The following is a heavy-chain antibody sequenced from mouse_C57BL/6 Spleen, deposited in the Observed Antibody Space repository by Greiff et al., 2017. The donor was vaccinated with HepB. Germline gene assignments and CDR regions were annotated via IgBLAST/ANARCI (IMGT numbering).Heavy chain of an antibody. CDR1: GYSITSGYY. CDR3: ARTYGPALFDY. J-gene: IGHJ2*01. D-gene: IGHD1-1*02. Sequence: EVQLKESGPGLVKPSQSLSLTCSVTGYSITSGYYWNWIRQFPGNKLEWMGYISYDGSNNYNPSLKNRISITRDTSKNQFFLKLNSVTTEDTATYYCARTYGPALFDYWGQGTTLTVSS. V-gene: IGHV3-6*01. CDR2: ISYDGSN.